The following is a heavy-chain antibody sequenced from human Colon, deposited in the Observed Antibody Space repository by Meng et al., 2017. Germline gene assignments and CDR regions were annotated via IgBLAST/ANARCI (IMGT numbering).Heavy chain of an antibody. J-gene: IGHJ4*02. CDR1: GGSINNDY. D-gene: IGHD6-13*01. Sequence: SETLSLTCSVSGGSINNDYWSWIRQPPGKSLEWLGFIHSSGTTNYNPSLESRVTLSVDTSKNQFSLKMTSMSAADTAVYYCARGGASSKPFNYWGQGMLVNGAS. CDR3: ARGGASSKPFNY. V-gene: IGHV4-59*01. CDR2: IHSSGTT.